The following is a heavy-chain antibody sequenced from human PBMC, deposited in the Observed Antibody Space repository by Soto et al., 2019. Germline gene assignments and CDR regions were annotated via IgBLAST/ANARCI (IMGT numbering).Heavy chain of an antibody. CDR1: GFTFSSYA. D-gene: IGHD3-22*01. J-gene: IGHJ5*02. V-gene: IGHV3-23*01. CDR3: AKNEVLAYYYDSSGYWVWFDP. CDR2: ISGSGGST. Sequence: GSLRLSCXASGFTFSSYAMSWVRQAPGKGLEWVSAISGSGGSTYYADSVKGRFTISRDNSKNTLYLQMNSLRAEDTAVYYCAKNEVLAYYYDSSGYWVWFDPWGQGTLVTVSS.